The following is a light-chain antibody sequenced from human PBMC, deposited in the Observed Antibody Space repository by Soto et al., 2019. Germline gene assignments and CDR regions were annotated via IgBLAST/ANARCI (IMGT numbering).Light chain of an antibody. Sequence: EILLTQSPGTLALSPGERATLSCRASQSLSSTYLAWYQQKLGKAPRLLIYGASSRATDTPDRFSGSWSGTDCTLTISRLEPEDFEVYYCQQRTRWPMTFGQGTRLEIK. V-gene: IGKV3-20*01. CDR3: QQRTRWPMT. CDR2: GAS. J-gene: IGKJ5*01. CDR1: QSLSSTY.